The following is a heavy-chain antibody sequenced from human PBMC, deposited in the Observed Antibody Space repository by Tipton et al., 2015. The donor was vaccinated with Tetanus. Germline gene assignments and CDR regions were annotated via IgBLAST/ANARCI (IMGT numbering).Heavy chain of an antibody. V-gene: IGHV4-4*07. J-gene: IGHJ4*02. D-gene: IGHD5-12*01. CDR1: GGSINNYY. CDR3: ARVRRGATTDLDY. CDR2: IYAPGIT. Sequence: QLVQSGPEVKPSGTLSLICTVSGGSINNYYWSWIRQPAGKGLEWIGRIYAPGITNYNPSLKSRVSMSVDASKNQFSLRLSSVTAAATAVYYCARVRRGATTDLDYWGQGTLVTVSS.